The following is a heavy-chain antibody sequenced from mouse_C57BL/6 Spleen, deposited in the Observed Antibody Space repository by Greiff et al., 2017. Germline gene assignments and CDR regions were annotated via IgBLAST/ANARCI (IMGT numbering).Heavy chain of an antibody. V-gene: IGHV1-55*01. Sequence: QVQLQQPGAELVKPGASVKMSCKASGYTFTSYWITWVKQRPGQGLEWIGDIYPGSGSTNYNEKFKSKATLTVDTSSSTAYMQLSSLTSEDSAVYCCTRMCNYAFYAMDYWGQGTSVTVSS. J-gene: IGHJ4*01. CDR1: GYTFTSYW. D-gene: IGHD2-1*01. CDR2: IYPGSGST. CDR3: TRMCNYAFYAMDY.